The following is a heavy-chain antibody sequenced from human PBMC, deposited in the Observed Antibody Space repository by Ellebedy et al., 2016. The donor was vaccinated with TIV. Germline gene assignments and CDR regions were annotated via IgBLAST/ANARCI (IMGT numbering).Heavy chain of an antibody. CDR1: GYTFTRYY. D-gene: IGHD1-1*01. CDR2: VNPSGGST. V-gene: IGHV1-46*04. CDR3: ARDQLGSADY. J-gene: IGHJ4*02. Sequence: AASVKVSCKASGYTFTRYYMHWVRQAPGQGLEWMGIVNPSGGSTSYAQKLHGRVTMTRDTSTSTVYMELRSLRSEDTAVYYCARDQLGSADYWGQGTLVTVSS.